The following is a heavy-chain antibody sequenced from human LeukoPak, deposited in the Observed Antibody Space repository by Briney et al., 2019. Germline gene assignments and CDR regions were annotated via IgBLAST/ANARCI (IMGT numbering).Heavy chain of an antibody. CDR1: GFTFSSYS. CDR3: AKGRGTFWSGLVSDY. V-gene: IGHV3-21*04. CDR2: ISSTTTYI. J-gene: IGHJ4*02. D-gene: IGHD3-3*01. Sequence: RGSLRLSCAASGFTFSSYSMNWVRQAPGKGLEWVSSISSTTTYIYYADSVKGRFTISRDNAKNSLYLQMNSLRAEDTAVYYCAKGRGTFWSGLVSDYWGQGTLVTVSS.